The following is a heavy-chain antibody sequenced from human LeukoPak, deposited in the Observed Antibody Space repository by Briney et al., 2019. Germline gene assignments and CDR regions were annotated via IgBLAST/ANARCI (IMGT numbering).Heavy chain of an antibody. D-gene: IGHD6-6*01. CDR2: INHSGST. Sequence: SETLSLTCAVYGGSLSGYNCIWIRQPPGKGLEWIGEINHSGSTDYNPSLKSRVTISVDTSKNQFSLKLSSVTAADTAIYYCARGGRSTAALPGYWGQGTLVTVSS. V-gene: IGHV4-34*01. CDR1: GGSLSGYN. J-gene: IGHJ4*02. CDR3: ARGGRSTAALPGY.